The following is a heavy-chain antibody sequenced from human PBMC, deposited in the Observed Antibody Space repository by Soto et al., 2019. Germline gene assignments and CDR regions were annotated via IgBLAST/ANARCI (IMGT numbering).Heavy chain of an antibody. D-gene: IGHD6-19*01. CDR3: ARDRNGWAQVADY. Sequence: QVQLVESGGGLVKPGGSLRLSCAASGFTFSDYYMTWIRQAPGKGLEWVSYISTTSSYTNYAESVRGRFTVSRDNAKNSLYLQMNSLRAEDTAVYYCARDRNGWAQVADYWGQGTLVTVSS. CDR1: GFTFSDYY. V-gene: IGHV3-11*05. J-gene: IGHJ4*02. CDR2: ISTTSSYT.